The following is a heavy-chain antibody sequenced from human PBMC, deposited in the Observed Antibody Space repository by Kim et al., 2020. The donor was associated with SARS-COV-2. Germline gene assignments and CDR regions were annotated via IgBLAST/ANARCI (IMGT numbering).Heavy chain of an antibody. CDR3: ARHPYYDSRDDAFDI. CDR1: GGSFSGYY. J-gene: IGHJ3*02. D-gene: IGHD3-22*01. Sequence: SETLSLTCTVSGGSFSGYYWSWIRQSPGKGLEWIWYIYASGNTNYNPSLESPVTISLDTSKSQFSLMLTSVTAADTAVYFCARHPYYDSRDDAFDIWGQGTMVSVSS. V-gene: IGHV4-4*08. CDR2: IYASGNT.